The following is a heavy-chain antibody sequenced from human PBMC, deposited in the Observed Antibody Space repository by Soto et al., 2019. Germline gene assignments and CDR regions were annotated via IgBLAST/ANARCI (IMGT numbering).Heavy chain of an antibody. Sequence: TLSLTCTVSGGSINSGGYYWSWIRQHPGKGLEWIEYINYSGSTNYNPSLKSRITISRDTSKNQFSLKLSSVTAADTAVYYFAMNYYNSKVYGYWGQGTLVTVSS. J-gene: IGHJ4*02. CDR1: GGSINSGGYY. D-gene: IGHD3-22*01. CDR3: AMNYYNSKVYGY. V-gene: IGHV4-31*03. CDR2: INYSGST.